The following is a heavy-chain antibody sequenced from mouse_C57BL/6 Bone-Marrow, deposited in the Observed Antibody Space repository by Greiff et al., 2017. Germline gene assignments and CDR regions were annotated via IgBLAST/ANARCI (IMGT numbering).Heavy chain of an antibody. CDR3: ASYAYYCGSILYFDY. D-gene: IGHD1-1*01. V-gene: IGHV5-4*01. J-gene: IGHJ2*01. Sequence: EVQRVESGGGLVKPGGSLKLSCAASGFTFSSYAMSWVRQTPEKRLEWVATISDGGSNTYYPDNVKGRFTISRDNAKNNLYLQMSHLQSDDTTMYYCASYAYYCGSILYFDYWGQGTTLTVSS. CDR2: ISDGGSNT. CDR1: GFTFSSYA.